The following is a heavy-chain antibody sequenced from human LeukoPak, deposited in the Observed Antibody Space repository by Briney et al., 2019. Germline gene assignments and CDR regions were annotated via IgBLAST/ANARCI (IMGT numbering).Heavy chain of an antibody. V-gene: IGHV3-21*01. CDR1: GFTFSSYS. CDR3: AGTYGDDPSNFDY. CDR2: ISSSSSYR. D-gene: IGHD4-17*01. J-gene: IGHJ4*02. Sequence: GGTLRLSCAASGFTFSSYSMNWVRQAPGKGLEWVSSISSSSSYRYYADSVKGRFTISRDNARNSLYLQMNSLRAEDTAVYYCAGTYGDDPSNFDYWGQGTLVTVSS.